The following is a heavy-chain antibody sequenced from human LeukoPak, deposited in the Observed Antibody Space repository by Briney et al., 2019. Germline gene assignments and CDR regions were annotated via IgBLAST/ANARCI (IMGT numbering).Heavy chain of an antibody. CDR1: GFTVSSNY. J-gene: IGHJ4*02. V-gene: IGHV3-53*01. D-gene: IGHD1-26*01. Sequence: PGGSLRLSCAASGFTVSSNYMSWVRQAPGKGLEWVSVIYSGGSTYYADSVKGRFTISRDNSKNTLYLQMNSLRAEDTAVHYCARAALGAKVYWGQGTLVTVSS. CDR2: IYSGGST. CDR3: ARAALGAKVY.